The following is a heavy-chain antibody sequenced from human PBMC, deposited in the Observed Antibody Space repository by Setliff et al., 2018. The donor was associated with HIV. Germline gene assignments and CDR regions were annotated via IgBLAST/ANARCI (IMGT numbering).Heavy chain of an antibody. V-gene: IGHV4-59*11. J-gene: IGHJ4*02. Sequence: PSETLSLTSTVSGGSISSHYWSWIRQPPGKGLEWIGSIYYSGRTNYNPSLKSRVTISVDTSKNQFSLKLSSVTAAATAVYYCARAPEPRAAAGRGLFDYWGQGTLVTVSS. D-gene: IGHD6-13*01. CDR3: ARAPEPRAAAGRGLFDY. CDR1: GGSISSHY. CDR2: IYYSGRT.